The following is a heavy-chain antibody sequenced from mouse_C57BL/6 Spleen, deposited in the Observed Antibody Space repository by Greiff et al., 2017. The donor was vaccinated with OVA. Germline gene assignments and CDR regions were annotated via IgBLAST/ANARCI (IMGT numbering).Heavy chain of an antibody. CDR2: ISDGGSYT. D-gene: IGHD1-1*01. Sequence: DVKLVESGGGLVKPGGSLKLSCAASGFTFSSYAMSWVRQTPEKRLEWVATISDGGSYTYYPDNVKGRFTISRDNAKNNLYLQMSHLKSEDTAMYYCARDADYGSSGDYAMDYWGQGTSVTVSS. J-gene: IGHJ4*01. CDR3: ARDADYGSSGDYAMDY. CDR1: GFTFSSYA. V-gene: IGHV5-4*01.